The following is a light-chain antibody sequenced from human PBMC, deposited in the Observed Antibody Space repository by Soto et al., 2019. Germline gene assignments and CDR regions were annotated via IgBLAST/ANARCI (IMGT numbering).Light chain of an antibody. J-gene: IGKJ5*01. Sequence: EIVLTQSPDTLSLSPGESATLSCRASQSVNNNYLAWYQQKPGRAPRLLIYGASSRAAGIPDRFSGSGSGTDFTLTISRLEPEAFAVFYCQQYDNSITFGQGTRLEIE. V-gene: IGKV3-20*01. CDR3: QQYDNSIT. CDR2: GAS. CDR1: QSVNNNY.